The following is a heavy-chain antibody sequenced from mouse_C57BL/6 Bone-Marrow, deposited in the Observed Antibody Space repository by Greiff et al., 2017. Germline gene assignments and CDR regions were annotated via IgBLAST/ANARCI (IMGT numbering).Heavy chain of an antibody. CDR1: GYTFTSYW. CDR3: ARDCVFFFDN. J-gene: IGHJ2*01. V-gene: IGHV1-55*01. Sequence: QVQLQQPGAELVKPGASVKMSCKASGYTFTSYWITWVKQRPGQGLEWIGDIYPGSGSTNYNEKFKSKATLTVDTSSSTAYMQLSSLTSEDSAVYNGARDCVFFFDNWGEEATLTVSP. CDR2: IYPGSGST.